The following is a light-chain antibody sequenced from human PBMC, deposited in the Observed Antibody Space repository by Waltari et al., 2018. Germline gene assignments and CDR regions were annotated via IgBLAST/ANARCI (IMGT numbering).Light chain of an antibody. V-gene: IGLV2-23*03. CDR2: EGS. J-gene: IGLJ2*01. CDR1: SSDVGRNNL. Sequence: QSALTQPASVSGSPGQSITISCTGPSSDVGRNNLVPWYQQHPGQAPKVVIYEGSERPSGISNRFSGSKSGITASLTISGLQPEDEADYYCCSYAGSGTFVVFGGGTKLTVL. CDR3: CSYAGSGTFVV.